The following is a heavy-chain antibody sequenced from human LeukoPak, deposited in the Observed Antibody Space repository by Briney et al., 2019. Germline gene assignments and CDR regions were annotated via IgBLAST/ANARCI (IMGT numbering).Heavy chain of an antibody. CDR1: GYTFTSYG. D-gene: IGHD1-26*01. J-gene: IGHJ4*02. Sequence: ASVKVSCKASGYTFTSYGISWVRQAPGQGLEWMGWISAYNGNTNYAQKLQGRVTMTTDTSTSTAYMELRSLRSDDTAVYYCARDTRPRSGSYRGADYWGQGTLVTVSS. V-gene: IGHV1-18*01. CDR3: ARDTRPRSGSYRGADY. CDR2: ISAYNGNT.